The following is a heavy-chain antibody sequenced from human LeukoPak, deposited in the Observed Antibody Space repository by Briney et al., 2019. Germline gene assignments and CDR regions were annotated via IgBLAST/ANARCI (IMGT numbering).Heavy chain of an antibody. CDR2: IIPIFGTA. CDR3: ARDNSVGDYAWWFDP. V-gene: IGHV1-69*05. D-gene: IGHD1-26*01. CDR1: GGTFSSYA. J-gene: IGHJ5*02. Sequence: ATVKVSCKASGGTFSSYAISWVRQAPGQGLEWMGGIIPIFGTANYAQKFQGRVTMTRDMSTSTDYMELSSLRSEDTAVYYCARDNSVGDYAWWFDPWGQGTLVTVSS.